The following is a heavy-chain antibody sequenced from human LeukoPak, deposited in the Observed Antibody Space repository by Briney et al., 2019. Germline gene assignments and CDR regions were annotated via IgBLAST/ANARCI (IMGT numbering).Heavy chain of an antibody. V-gene: IGHV3-53*01. CDR1: GFTVISNY. J-gene: IGHJ4*02. CDR2: IYSGGST. Sequence: GGSLILSCAASGFTVISNYMRWVRQAPGKGLEWVSVIYSGGSTYYADSVKGRFTISRDNSKTTLYLQMNSLRAEDTAVYYCARGVGSGSRLRAGDYWGQGTLVTVSS. D-gene: IGHD1-26*01. CDR3: ARGVGSGSRLRAGDY.